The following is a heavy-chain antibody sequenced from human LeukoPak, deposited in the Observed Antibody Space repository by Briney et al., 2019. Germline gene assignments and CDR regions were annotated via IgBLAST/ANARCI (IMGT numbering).Heavy chain of an antibody. CDR3: AREDTMVRGVFDY. D-gene: IGHD3-10*01. CDR1: GFTFSSHS. CDR2: ISSSSSYI. V-gene: IGHV3-21*01. Sequence: GGSLRLSCAAPGFTFSSHSMNWVRQAPGKVLERVSSISSSSSYIYYADSVEGRFTTSRDNAKNTLYLQMNSLRAEDTAVYYCAREDTMVRGVFDYWGQGTLVTVSS. J-gene: IGHJ4*02.